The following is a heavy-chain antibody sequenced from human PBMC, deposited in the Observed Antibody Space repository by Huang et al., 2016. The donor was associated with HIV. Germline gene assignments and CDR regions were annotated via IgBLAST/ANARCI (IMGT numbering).Heavy chain of an antibody. J-gene: IGHJ4*02. CDR3: AKGGSAAAVLDF. CDR1: GFTFSSYG. D-gene: IGHD6-13*01. V-gene: IGHV3-30*18. CDR2: ISYDAKTK. Sequence: QVQLVESGGGVVQPGRSLRIFCAASGFTFSSYGMHWVRQAPGKGREWVAVISYDAKTKYDADSVKGRFSISRDNSKTTVYLQLNSLRLEDTAVYYCAKGGSAAAVLDFWGQGTLVTVSS.